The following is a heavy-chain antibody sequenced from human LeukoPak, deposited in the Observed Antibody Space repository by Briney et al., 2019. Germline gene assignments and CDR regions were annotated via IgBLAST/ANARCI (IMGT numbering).Heavy chain of an antibody. CDR1: GFTFDDYA. D-gene: IGHD3-16*02. Sequence: GSLRLSFAASGFTFDDYAMPWVRQAPGKGLEWVSLISVDGGNTYYADYVKGRFTISRDNSKSSMYLQMNSLRTEDMALYDCANSLDYVWGSYRYNRADYYYGMDVWGQGTTVTVSS. V-gene: IGHV3-43*02. J-gene: IGHJ6*02. CDR3: ANSLDYVWGSYRYNRADYYYGMDV. CDR2: ISVDGGNT.